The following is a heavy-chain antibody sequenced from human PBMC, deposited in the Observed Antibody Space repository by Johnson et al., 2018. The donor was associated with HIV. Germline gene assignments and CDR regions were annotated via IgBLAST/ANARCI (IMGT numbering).Heavy chain of an antibody. CDR2: ISYDGSNK. Sequence: QVQLVESGGGVVQPGRSLRLSCAASGFTFSSYAMHWVRQAPGKGLEWVAVISYDGSNKYYADSVKGRFTISRDNSKNTLYLQMNSLRVEDTAVYYCARDKSGGGTDSGYDHFSAPDAFDIWGQGTMVTVSS. D-gene: IGHD5-12*01. CDR1: GFTFSSYA. CDR3: ARDKSGGGTDSGYDHFSAPDAFDI. V-gene: IGHV3-30*04. J-gene: IGHJ3*02.